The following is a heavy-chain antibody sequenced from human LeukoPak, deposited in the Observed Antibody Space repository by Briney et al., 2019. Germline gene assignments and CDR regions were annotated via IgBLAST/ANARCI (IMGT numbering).Heavy chain of an antibody. CDR3: AREVPVAGYYFDY. CDR1: GGSFSGYY. Sequence: KSSETLSLTCAVYGGSFSGYYWSWIRQPPGKGLEWIGEINHSGSTNYNPSLKSRVTISVDTSKNQFSLKLSSVTAADTAVYYCAREVPVAGYYFDYWGQGTLVTVSS. CDR2: INHSGST. D-gene: IGHD6-19*01. J-gene: IGHJ4*02. V-gene: IGHV4-34*01.